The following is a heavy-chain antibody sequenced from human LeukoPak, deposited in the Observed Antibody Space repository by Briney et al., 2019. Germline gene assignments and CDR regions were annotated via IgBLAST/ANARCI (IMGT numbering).Heavy chain of an antibody. CDR3: ARVPDCGGDCSTYYFDY. CDR2: INPNSGGT. J-gene: IGHJ4*02. CDR1: GYTFTGYY. V-gene: IGHV1-2*02. D-gene: IGHD2-21*02. Sequence: ASVTVSCKASGYTFTGYYMHWVRQAPGQGLEWMGWINPNSGGTNYAQKFQGRVTMTRDTSISTAYMELSRLRSDDTAVYYCARVPDCGGDCSTYYFDYWGQGTLVTVSS.